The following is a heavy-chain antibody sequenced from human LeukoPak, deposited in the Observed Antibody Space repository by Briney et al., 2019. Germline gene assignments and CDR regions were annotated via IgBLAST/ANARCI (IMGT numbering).Heavy chain of an antibody. CDR2: IYTSGST. Sequence: SETLSLTCTVSGGSISSYYWSWIRQPAGKGLEWIGRIYTSGSTNYNPSLKSRVTISVDTSKNQFSLKLSSVTAADTAVYYCARAGKLREIRYVAARPYWFDPWGQGTLVTVSS. J-gene: IGHJ5*02. CDR1: GGSISSYY. D-gene: IGHD6-6*01. CDR3: ARAGKLREIRYVAARPYWFDP. V-gene: IGHV4-4*07.